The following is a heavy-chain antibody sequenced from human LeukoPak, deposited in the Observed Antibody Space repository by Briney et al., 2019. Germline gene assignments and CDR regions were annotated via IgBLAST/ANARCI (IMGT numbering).Heavy chain of an antibody. CDR3: ARGLYDILTGYYPAYY. CDR2: INAGNGNT. V-gene: IGHV1-3*01. D-gene: IGHD3-9*01. Sequence: ASVKVSCKASGYTFTSYAMHWVRQAPGQRLEWMGWINAGNGNTKYSQKFQGRVTITRDTSASTAYMELSSLRSEDTAVYYCARGLYDILTGYYPAYYWGQGTLVTVSS. J-gene: IGHJ4*02. CDR1: GYTFTSYA.